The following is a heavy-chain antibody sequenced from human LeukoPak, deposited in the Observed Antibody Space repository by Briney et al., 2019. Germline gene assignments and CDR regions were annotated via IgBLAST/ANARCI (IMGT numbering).Heavy chain of an antibody. D-gene: IGHD6-19*01. V-gene: IGHV4-34*01. CDR3: ASDTVAGTG. Sequence: SETLSLTCAVFGGSFSDYYWSWIRQPPGKGLEWIGEINHSGITNYNPSLKSRVTISADTSKNQFSLELSSVTAADTSVYYCASDTVAGTGWGQGTLVTVSS. CDR2: INHSGIT. CDR1: GGSFSDYY. J-gene: IGHJ4*02.